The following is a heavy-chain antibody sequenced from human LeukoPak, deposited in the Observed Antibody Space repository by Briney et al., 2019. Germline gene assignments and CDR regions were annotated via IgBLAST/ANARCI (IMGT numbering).Heavy chain of an antibody. D-gene: IGHD3-16*01. Sequence: ASVNVSCKASGYTFTGYYMHWVLKAPGQGLEWMGRINPNSGGTNYAQKFQGRVTMARDTSISTAYMELSRLRSDDTAVYYCAYSDYVWGTTDYWGQGTLVTVSS. CDR3: AYSDYVWGTTDY. CDR1: GYTFTGYY. V-gene: IGHV1-2*06. J-gene: IGHJ4*02. CDR2: INPNSGGT.